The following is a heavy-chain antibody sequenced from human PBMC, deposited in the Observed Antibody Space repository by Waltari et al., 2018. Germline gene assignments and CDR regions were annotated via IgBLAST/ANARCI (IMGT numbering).Heavy chain of an antibody. CDR1: GLTLSRYW. CDR3: AGGSKFYYMDL. Sequence: EVELVESGGGLVQPGGSLRLSCAASGLTLSRYWLYWVRQVPGKGLVWVSGINSDGSSTTYADAVEGRFTISRDNAKNTLFLQMNSLRVEDTAIYYCAGGSKFYYMDLWGKGTTATISS. V-gene: IGHV3-74*03. J-gene: IGHJ6*03. CDR2: INSDGSST.